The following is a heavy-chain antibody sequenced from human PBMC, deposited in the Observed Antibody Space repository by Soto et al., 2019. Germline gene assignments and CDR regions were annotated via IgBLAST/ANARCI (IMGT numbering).Heavy chain of an antibody. CDR2: ISYDGSNK. CDR3: ARVRGWRQSDAFDI. V-gene: IGHV3-30-3*01. CDR1: GFTFSSYS. J-gene: IGHJ3*02. Sequence: XGCLRLSGAAAGFTFSSYSMHWVRQAPGKGLEWVAVISYDGSNKYYADSVKGRFTISRDNSKNTLYLQMNSLRAEDTAVYYCARVRGWRQSDAFDIWGQGTMV. D-gene: IGHD3-10*01.